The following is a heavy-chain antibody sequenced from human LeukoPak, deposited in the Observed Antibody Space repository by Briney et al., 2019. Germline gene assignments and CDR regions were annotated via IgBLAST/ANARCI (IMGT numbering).Heavy chain of an antibody. CDR3: ARTLTWRSAAQNLKADWFDP. Sequence: SETLSLTCTVSGGSISSYYWSWIRQPPGKGLEWIGYIYYSGSTNYNPSLKSRVTISVDTSKNQFSLKLSSVTATDTAVYYCARTLTWRSAAQNLKADWFDPWGQGTLVTVSS. CDR2: IYYSGST. V-gene: IGHV4-59*01. J-gene: IGHJ5*02. CDR1: GGSISSYY. D-gene: IGHD1-1*01.